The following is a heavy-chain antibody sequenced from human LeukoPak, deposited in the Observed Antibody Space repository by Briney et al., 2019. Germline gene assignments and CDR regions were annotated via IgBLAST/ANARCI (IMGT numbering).Heavy chain of an antibody. CDR1: GFTFSDYY. Sequence: GGSLRLSCAASGFTFSDYYMSWVRHASGKGLEWVGRIRSKANRYATAYAASVKGGVTISRDDSKNTAYLQMNSLKTEDTAVYYCTRFWDSSGWYFAFDIWGQGTMVTVSS. CDR3: TRFWDSSGWYFAFDI. CDR2: IRSKANRYAT. D-gene: IGHD6-19*01. J-gene: IGHJ3*02. V-gene: IGHV3-73*01.